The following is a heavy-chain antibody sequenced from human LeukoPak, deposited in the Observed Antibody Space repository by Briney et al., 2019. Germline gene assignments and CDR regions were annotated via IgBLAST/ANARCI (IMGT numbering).Heavy chain of an antibody. Sequence: GGSLRLSCAASGFTVSSNYMSWVRQAPGKGLEWVSVIYSGGSTYYADSVKGRFTISRDNSKNTLYLQMNSLRAEDTAVYYCARGRGGYGGNSYAFDIWGQGTMVTVSS. CDR3: ARGRGGYGGNSYAFDI. CDR1: GFTVSSNY. V-gene: IGHV3-53*01. J-gene: IGHJ3*02. D-gene: IGHD4-23*01. CDR2: IYSGGST.